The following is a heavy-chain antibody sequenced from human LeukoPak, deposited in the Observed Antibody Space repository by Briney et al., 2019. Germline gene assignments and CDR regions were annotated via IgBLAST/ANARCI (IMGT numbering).Heavy chain of an antibody. V-gene: IGHV3-11*01. CDR1: GFTLSDYY. CDR3: ARRRDFIDY. Sequence: GGSLRLSCAASGFTLSDYYMSWIRQAPGKGLEWVSYSSSSGSTISSADSVNGRFAISRHNAKKSLYLQMHCLMAEATAVYYCARRRDFIDYWGQGTLVTVSS. CDR2: SSSSGSTI. D-gene: IGHD3/OR15-3a*01. J-gene: IGHJ4*02.